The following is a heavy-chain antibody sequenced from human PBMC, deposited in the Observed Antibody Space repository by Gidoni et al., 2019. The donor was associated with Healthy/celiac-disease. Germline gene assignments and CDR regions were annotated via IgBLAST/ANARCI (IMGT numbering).Heavy chain of an antibody. CDR3: AGAAAAVNNWFDP. J-gene: IGHJ5*02. V-gene: IGHV4-39*01. CDR2: IYYSGST. CDR1: GGSLSSSSYY. Sequence: QLQLQESGPGLVKPSETLSLTCTVPGGSLSSSSYYWGWIRQPPGKGLEWIGRIYYSGSTYYNPSLTSRVTISVDTSKNQFSLKLSSVTAADTAVYYCAGAAAAVNNWFDPWGQGTLVTVSS. D-gene: IGHD6-13*01.